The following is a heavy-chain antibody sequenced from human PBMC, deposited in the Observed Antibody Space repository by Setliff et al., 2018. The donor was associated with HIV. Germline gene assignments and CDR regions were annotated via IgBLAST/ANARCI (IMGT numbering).Heavy chain of an antibody. V-gene: IGHV1-3*01. J-gene: IGHJ4*02. Sequence: SVKVSCKTSGYTFNDFVIHWVRQAPGQRPEYMGWFYPGTGGTGYSPRFQGRLTFSRDTSATTAHVEVNSLTSEDTAVYYCARAAPGGGNDYFGYWGQGALVTVSS. CDR3: ARAAPGGGNDYFGY. CDR1: GYTFNDFV. D-gene: IGHD3-16*01. CDR2: FYPGTGGT.